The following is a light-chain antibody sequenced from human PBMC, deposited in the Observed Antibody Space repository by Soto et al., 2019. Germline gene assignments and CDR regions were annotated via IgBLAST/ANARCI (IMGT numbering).Light chain of an antibody. Sequence: AIQMTQSPSSLSASVGDRVNITCRASQGIRNYLGWYQHKPGKAPNLLIYGASTLQIGVPSRFSGSGSGTDFTLTINSLQPEDFATYYCLHYYNYPRTFGQGTRVDVK. J-gene: IGKJ1*01. V-gene: IGKV1-6*01. CDR1: QGIRNY. CDR2: GAS. CDR3: LHYYNYPRT.